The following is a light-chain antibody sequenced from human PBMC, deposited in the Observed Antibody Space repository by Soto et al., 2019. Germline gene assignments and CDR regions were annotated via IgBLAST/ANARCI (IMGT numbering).Light chain of an antibody. V-gene: IGKV1-5*03. CDR3: QQYNSYPWT. Sequence: DIQMTQYPSTLSASVGDRVTITCRASQSISSRLAWYQQKPGKAPKLLIYKASSLESGVPSRFSGSGSGTEFTLTISSMQPDDFATYDCQQYNSYPWTLGQGTKVEIK. CDR1: QSISSR. CDR2: KAS. J-gene: IGKJ1*01.